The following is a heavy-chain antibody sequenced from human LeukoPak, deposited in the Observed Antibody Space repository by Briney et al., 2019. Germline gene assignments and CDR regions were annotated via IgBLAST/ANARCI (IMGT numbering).Heavy chain of an antibody. D-gene: IGHD1-26*01. CDR1: GFTFSNYW. V-gene: IGHV3-7*01. CDR3: ARDKIVGASKFDY. Sequence: PGGSLRLSCAVSGFTFSNYWMSWVRQAPGKGLEWVAHIKQDESEKYYVDSVKGRFTISRDNAKNSLYLLMNSLRAEDTAIYYCARDKIVGASKFDYWGQGTLVTVSS. J-gene: IGHJ4*02. CDR2: IKQDESEK.